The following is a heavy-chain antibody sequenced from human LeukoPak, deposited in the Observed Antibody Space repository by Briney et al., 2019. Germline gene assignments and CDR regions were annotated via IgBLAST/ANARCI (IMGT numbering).Heavy chain of an antibody. D-gene: IGHD3-10*01. CDR3: ARYYYGSGSYYNVAYFDY. V-gene: IGHV4-59*01. CDR2: IYYSGTT. Sequence: SETLSLTCTVSDGSISTYYWSWIRQPPGKGLEWIGYIYYSGTTNYNPSLKSRVTISLDTSKKQFSLKLSSVTAADTAVYYCARYYYGSGSYYNVAYFDYWGQGTLVTVSS. CDR1: DGSISTYY. J-gene: IGHJ4*02.